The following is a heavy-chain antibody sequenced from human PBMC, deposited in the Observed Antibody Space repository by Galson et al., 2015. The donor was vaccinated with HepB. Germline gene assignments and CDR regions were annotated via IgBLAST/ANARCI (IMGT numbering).Heavy chain of an antibody. CDR2: IIPILGIA. CDR3: TTDHGYFGY. J-gene: IGHJ4*02. CDR1: GGTFSSYT. V-gene: IGHV1-69*04. Sequence: SVKVSCKASGGTFSSYTISWVRQAPGQGLEWMGRIIPILGIANYAQKFQGRVAITADKSTSTAYMELSSLKTEDTAVYYCTTDHGYFGYWGQGTLVTVSS.